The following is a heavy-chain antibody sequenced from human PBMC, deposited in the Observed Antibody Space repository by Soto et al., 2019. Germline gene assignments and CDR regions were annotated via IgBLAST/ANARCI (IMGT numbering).Heavy chain of an antibody. V-gene: IGHV3-33*01. CDR1: GFTFSSYG. J-gene: IGHJ5*02. D-gene: IGHD3-16*01. CDR2: IWYDGSNK. CDR3: ARDRVGAGNWFDP. Sequence: QVQLVESGGGVVQPGRSLRLSCAASGFTFSSYGMHWVRQAPGKGLEWVAVIWYDGSNKYYADSVKGRFTISRDNSKNTLYLQMNGLRAEDTAVYYCARDRVGAGNWFDPWGQGTLVTVSS.